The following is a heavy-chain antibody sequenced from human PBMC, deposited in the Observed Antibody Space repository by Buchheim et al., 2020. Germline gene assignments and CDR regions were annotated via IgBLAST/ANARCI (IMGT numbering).Heavy chain of an antibody. CDR1: GFTFSSYS. D-gene: IGHD3-22*01. CDR3: ARDIPDYYDSSGYYASFDY. Sequence: EVQLVESGGGLVQPGGSLRLSCAASGFTFSSYSMNWVRQAPGKGLEWVSYISSSSSTIYYADSVKGRFTISRDNAKTSLYLQMNSLRAEDTAVYYGARDIPDYYDSSGYYASFDYWGQGTL. CDR2: ISSSSSTI. J-gene: IGHJ4*02. V-gene: IGHV3-48*01.